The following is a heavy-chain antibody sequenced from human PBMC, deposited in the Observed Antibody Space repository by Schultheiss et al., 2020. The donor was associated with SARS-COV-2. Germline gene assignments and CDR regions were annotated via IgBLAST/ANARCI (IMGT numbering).Heavy chain of an antibody. J-gene: IGHJ4*02. D-gene: IGHD4-17*01. V-gene: IGHV3-23*01. Sequence: GGSLRLSCAASGFTFSSYAMSWVRQPPGKGLVWVSYIRSSSSYTYYADSVKGRFTTSRINSKNTRYLQMNSLRAEDTAVYYCAKDWGGRRTVTTCFDYWGQGTLVTVSS. CDR3: AKDWGGRRTVTTCFDY. CDR1: GFTFSSYA. CDR2: IRSSSSYT.